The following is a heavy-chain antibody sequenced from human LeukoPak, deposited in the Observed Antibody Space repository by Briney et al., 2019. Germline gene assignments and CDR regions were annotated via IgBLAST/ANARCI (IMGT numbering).Heavy chain of an antibody. CDR1: GFTFSNYW. CDR3: AKGLFTYDAFDI. Sequence: GGSLRLSCAASGFTFSNYWMYWVRQVPGKGLEWVSSISGSGSGGSTYYADSVKGRFTISRDNSKNTLYLQMNSLRAEDTAVYYCAKGLFTYDAFDIWGQGTMVTVSS. J-gene: IGHJ3*02. CDR2: ISGSGSGGST. D-gene: IGHD3-9*01. V-gene: IGHV3-NL1*01.